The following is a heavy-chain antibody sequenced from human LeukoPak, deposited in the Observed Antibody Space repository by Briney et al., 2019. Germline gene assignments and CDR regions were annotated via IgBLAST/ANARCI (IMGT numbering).Heavy chain of an antibody. CDR1: GFTISNAW. CDR2: IKSKTDGGTT. D-gene: IGHD5-12*01. V-gene: IGHV3-15*07. CDR3: TTGGSPHYYYYGMDV. Sequence: GGSLGLSCAASGFTISNAWMNWVRQAPGKGLEWVGRIKSKTDGGTTDYAAPVKGRFTISRDDSKNTLYLQMNSLKTEDTAIYYCTTGGSPHYYYYGMDVWGQGTTVTVSS. J-gene: IGHJ6*02.